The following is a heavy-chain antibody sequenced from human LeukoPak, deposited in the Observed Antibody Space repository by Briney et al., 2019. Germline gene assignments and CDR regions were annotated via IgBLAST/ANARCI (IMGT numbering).Heavy chain of an antibody. D-gene: IGHD1-7*01. CDR1: GFTFSSYA. Sequence: GSLRLSCAASGFTFSSYAMHWVRQAPGKGLEYVSAISSNGGSTYYANSVKGRFTISRDNSKNTLYLQMGSLRAEDMAVYYCARGAHLGKLELPYGAPPGWFDPWGQGTLVTVSS. CDR3: ARGAHLGKLELPYGAPPGWFDP. J-gene: IGHJ5*02. CDR2: ISSNGGST. V-gene: IGHV3-64*01.